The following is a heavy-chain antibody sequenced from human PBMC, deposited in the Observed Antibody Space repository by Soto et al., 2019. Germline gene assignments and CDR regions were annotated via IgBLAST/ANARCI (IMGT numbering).Heavy chain of an antibody. J-gene: IGHJ4*02. V-gene: IGHV4-39*01. CDR3: AKVVVGATSHSDFDS. CDR2: AAYSGGT. CDR1: GGSIANNNYF. D-gene: IGHD2-15*01. Sequence: PXGTLALTCTVSGGSIANNNYFGGWVRQPPGKGLEWIGSAAYSGGTYKNPSLKSRVTVSVDTSKNQFSLKLTSVTAADTAVYYCAKVVVGATSHSDFDSWGQGTLVTVSS.